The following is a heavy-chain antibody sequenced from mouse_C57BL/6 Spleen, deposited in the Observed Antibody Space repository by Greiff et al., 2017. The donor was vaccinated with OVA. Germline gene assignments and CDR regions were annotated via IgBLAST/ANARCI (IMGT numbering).Heavy chain of an antibody. CDR3: ARDYDEVFDY. Sequence: VQLQQSGPELVKPGASVKISCKASGYAFSSSWMNWVKQRPGKGLEWIGRIYPGDGDTNYNGKFKGKATLTADKSSSTAYMQLSSLTSEDSAVYFCARDYDEVFDYWGQGTTLTVSS. CDR2: IYPGDGDT. J-gene: IGHJ2*01. V-gene: IGHV1-82*01. D-gene: IGHD2-4*01. CDR1: GYAFSSSW.